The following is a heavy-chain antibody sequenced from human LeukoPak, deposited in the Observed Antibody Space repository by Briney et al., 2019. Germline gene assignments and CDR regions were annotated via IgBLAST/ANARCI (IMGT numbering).Heavy chain of an antibody. D-gene: IGHD3-22*01. J-gene: IGHJ4*02. CDR1: GYTFTRND. V-gene: IGHV1-8*03. CDR3: ARAISDSTGYYAYYFDS. Sequence: ASVKVSCKASGYTFTRNDINWVRQATGQGLEWMGWMNPNSGNSGYAQKFQGRVTITRDNSISTAYMELNSLTSEDTAVYYCARAISDSTGYYAYYFDSWGQGTLVTVSS. CDR2: MNPNSGNS.